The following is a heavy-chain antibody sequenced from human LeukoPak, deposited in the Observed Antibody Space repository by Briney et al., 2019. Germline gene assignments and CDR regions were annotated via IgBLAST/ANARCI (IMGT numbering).Heavy chain of an antibody. Sequence: GASVKVSCKVSGYTLSDLSMHWVRQAPGKGLEWMGGFDPEDGKTIYAQKFQGRVTMTEDTSTDTAYMELSSLRSEDTAVYYCARGLGTYWGKDFLNWFDPWGQGTLVTVSS. J-gene: IGHJ5*02. D-gene: IGHD3-16*01. CDR1: GYTLSDLS. CDR2: FDPEDGKT. V-gene: IGHV1-24*01. CDR3: ARGLGTYWGKDFLNWFDP.